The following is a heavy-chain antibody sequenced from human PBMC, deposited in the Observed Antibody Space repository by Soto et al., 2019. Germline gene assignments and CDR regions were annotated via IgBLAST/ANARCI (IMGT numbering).Heavy chain of an antibody. D-gene: IGHD3-3*01. V-gene: IGHV4-4*02. Sequence: QVQLQESGPGLVKPSGTLSLTCVVSNDSISSSNWWNWVRQPPGKGLEWIGEIYHSGSTSYNPSRKSRVTISVDKSKNQFSLKMYSVTAADTAVYYCEGLRWSGPYTFDSWGRGTLVTVSS. CDR1: NDSISSSNW. CDR2: IYHSGST. CDR3: EGLRWSGPYTFDS. J-gene: IGHJ4*02.